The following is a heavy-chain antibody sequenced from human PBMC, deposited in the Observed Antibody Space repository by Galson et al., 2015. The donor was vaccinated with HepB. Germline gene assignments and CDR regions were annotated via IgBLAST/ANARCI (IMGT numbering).Heavy chain of an antibody. CDR2: ISSSSSYI. V-gene: IGHV3-21*01. D-gene: IGHD2-8*01. Sequence: SLRLSCAASGFTFSSYSMNWVRQAPGKGLEWVSSISSSSSYIYYADSVKGRFTISRDNAKNSLYLQMNSLRAEDTAVYYCARDQNQVYCTNGVCFPSYYYGMDVWGQGTTVTVSS. CDR1: GFTFSSYS. J-gene: IGHJ6*02. CDR3: ARDQNQVYCTNGVCFPSYYYGMDV.